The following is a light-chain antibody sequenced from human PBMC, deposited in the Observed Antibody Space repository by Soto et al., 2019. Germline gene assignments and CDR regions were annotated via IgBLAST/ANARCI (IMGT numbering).Light chain of an antibody. CDR3: GSWDGSLSAYV. CDR1: SSDVGNYNL. Sequence: QSVLAQPASVSGSPGQSITISCTGTSSDVGNYNLVSWYQQLPGKAPKLIIYEGKQRPPGISDRFSGSKSGNTASLTISGLQAGEEADYYCGSWDGSLSAYVFGTGTKVNV. J-gene: IGLJ1*01. CDR2: EGK. V-gene: IGLV2-14*02.